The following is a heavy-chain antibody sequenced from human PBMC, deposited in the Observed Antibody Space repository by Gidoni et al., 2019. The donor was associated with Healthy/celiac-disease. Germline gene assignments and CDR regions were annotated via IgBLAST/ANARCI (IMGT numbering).Heavy chain of an antibody. D-gene: IGHD6-6*01. CDR3: ARDLYSSSSSYNWFDP. Sequence: EVQLVESGGGLVKPGGSLRLSCSASGFTFSSYSMNWVRQAPGKGLEWVSSISSSSSYIYYADSVKGRFTISRDNAKNSLYLQMNSLRAEDTAVYYCARDLYSSSSSYNWFDPWGQGTLVTVSS. J-gene: IGHJ5*02. CDR2: ISSSSSYI. CDR1: GFTFSSYS. V-gene: IGHV3-21*01.